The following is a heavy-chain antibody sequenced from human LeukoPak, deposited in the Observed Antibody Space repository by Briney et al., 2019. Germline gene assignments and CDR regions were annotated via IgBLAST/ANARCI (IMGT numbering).Heavy chain of an antibody. CDR1: VGSITSYY. J-gene: IGHJ6*03. CDR3: GRVMDTGYGGKLLGYYYYMDV. D-gene: IGHD4/OR15-4a*01. CDR2: IYYSGST. Sequence: SETLSLTCTVSVGSITSYYRSWIRQPPGKGLEWIGYIYYSGSTNYNTSLKSRVTISVDTSKSQFSLKLSSVTAADTAVYYCGRVMDTGYGGKLLGYYYYMDVWGKGTTVTVSS. V-gene: IGHV4-59*01.